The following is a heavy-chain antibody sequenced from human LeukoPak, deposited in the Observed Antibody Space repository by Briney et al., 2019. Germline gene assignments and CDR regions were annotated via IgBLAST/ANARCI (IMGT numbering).Heavy chain of an antibody. CDR3: ARGPEGWVHYYYYYYMDV. Sequence: ASVKVSCKASGYTFTSYYMHWVRQAPGQGLAWMGIINPSGGSTSYAQKFQGRVTTTRDMSTSTVYMELSSLRSEDTAVYYCARGPEGWVHYYYYYYMDVWGKGTTVTVSS. V-gene: IGHV1-46*01. J-gene: IGHJ6*03. CDR2: INPSGGST. D-gene: IGHD1-1*01. CDR1: GYTFTSYY.